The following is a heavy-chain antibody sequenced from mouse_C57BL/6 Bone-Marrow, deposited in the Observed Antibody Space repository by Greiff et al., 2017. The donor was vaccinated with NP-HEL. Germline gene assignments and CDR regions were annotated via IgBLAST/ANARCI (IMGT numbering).Heavy chain of an antibody. CDR2: IYPGSVIT. D-gene: IGHD2-10*02. J-gene: IGHJ3*01. CDR3: ARGGYGNSFAY. V-gene: IGHV1-77*01. Sequence: QVQLKESGPELVKPGASVKMSCKASGFTLTDYVISWVKQRTGQGLEWIGEIYPGSVITSYNEKFKGKATLTADKSSNTAFMQLNSLTSEDSAVYFCARGGYGNSFAYWGQGTLVTVSA. CDR1: GFTLTDYV.